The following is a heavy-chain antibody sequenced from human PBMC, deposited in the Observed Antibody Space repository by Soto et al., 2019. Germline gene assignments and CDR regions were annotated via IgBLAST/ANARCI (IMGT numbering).Heavy chain of an antibody. V-gene: IGHV3-73*01. Sequence: GGSLRLSCAASGFTFSGSAMHWVRQASGKGLEWVGRIRSKANSYATAYAASVKGRFTISRYDSKNTAYLQMNSLKTEDTAVYYCTSGAIAARQSAFDIWGQGTMVTVSS. CDR3: TSGAIAARQSAFDI. CDR2: IRSKANSYAT. CDR1: GFTFSGSA. J-gene: IGHJ3*02. D-gene: IGHD6-6*01.